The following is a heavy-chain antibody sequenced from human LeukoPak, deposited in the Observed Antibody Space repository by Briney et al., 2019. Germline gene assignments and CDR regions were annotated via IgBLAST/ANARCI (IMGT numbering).Heavy chain of an antibody. V-gene: IGHV3-11*01. Sequence: GGSLRLSCEGSGFTFSGYYMSWIRQAPGKGLEWVSYINPSGSTIYYADSVKGRFTISRDNAKKSLDLQMYSLRAEDTAVYYCARVRGSGFCSGSSCAKDPGYYYYMDVWGKGTTVTVSS. CDR3: ARVRGSGFCSGSSCAKDPGYYYYMDV. CDR2: INPSGSTI. J-gene: IGHJ6*03. D-gene: IGHD2-2*01. CDR1: GFTFSGYY.